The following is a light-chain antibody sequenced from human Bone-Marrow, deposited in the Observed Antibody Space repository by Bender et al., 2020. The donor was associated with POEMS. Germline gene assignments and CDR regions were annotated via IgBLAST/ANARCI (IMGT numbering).Light chain of an antibody. CDR3: SSYDATTTLFV. V-gene: IGLV2-14*03. Sequence: QSALTQPASVSGSPGQSITISCTGTSSDIGGYNSVSWYQQHPGKAPNLILYDVTQLPSGVSFRFSASRSGRTASLTISGLQAEDEADYYCSSYDATTTLFVFGSGTKVSVL. J-gene: IGLJ1*01. CDR1: SSDIGGYNS. CDR2: DVT.